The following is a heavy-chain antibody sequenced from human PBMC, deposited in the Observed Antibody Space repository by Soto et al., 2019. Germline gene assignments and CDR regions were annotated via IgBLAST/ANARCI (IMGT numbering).Heavy chain of an antibody. J-gene: IGHJ5*02. V-gene: IGHV1-46*01. Sequence: ASVKVSCKASGYTFINYYIHWVRQAPGQGLEWMAIINPMGGSTNYAQEFQGRVTLTSDTSTSTVYMELSSLRFEDTALFYCAQDLAASDLWGQGTLVTVST. CDR1: GYTFINYY. D-gene: IGHD6-13*01. CDR2: INPMGGST. CDR3: AQDLAASDL.